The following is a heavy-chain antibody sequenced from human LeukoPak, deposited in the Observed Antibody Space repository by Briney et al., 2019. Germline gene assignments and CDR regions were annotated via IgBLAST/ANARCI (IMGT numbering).Heavy chain of an antibody. V-gene: IGHV3-64D*08. D-gene: IGHD1-26*01. J-gene: IGHJ4*02. Sequence: GGSPRLSCAASGFTFSSYAMHWVRQAPGKGLEYVSTISDNGDNTCYADSVKGRFIISRDNSKNTLYLQMNSLRVEDTAVYYCIKDLSGTWSFDYWGQGTLLIVSS. CDR1: GFTFSSYA. CDR3: IKDLSGTWSFDY. CDR2: ISDNGDNT.